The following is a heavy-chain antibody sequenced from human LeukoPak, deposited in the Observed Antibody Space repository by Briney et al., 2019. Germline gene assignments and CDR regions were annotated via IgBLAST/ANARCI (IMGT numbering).Heavy chain of an antibody. CDR2: INPNSGGT. V-gene: IGHV1-2*02. CDR1: GYTFTGYY. D-gene: IGHD2-2*01. J-gene: IGHJ6*02. Sequence: GAPVKVSCKASGYTFTGYYMHWVRQAPGQGLEWMGWINPNSGGTNYAQKFQGRVTMTRDTSISTAYMELSRLRSDDTAVYYCARPEPDCSSTSCYMDVWGQGTTVTVSS. CDR3: ARPEPDCSSTSCYMDV.